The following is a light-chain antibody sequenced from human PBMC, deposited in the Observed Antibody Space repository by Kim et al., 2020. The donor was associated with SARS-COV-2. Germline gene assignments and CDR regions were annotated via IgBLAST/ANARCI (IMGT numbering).Light chain of an antibody. CDR3: SSYTGRSTYV. V-gene: IGLV2-14*03. CDR1: SSDVGAFNY. J-gene: IGLJ1*01. Sequence: GQSITISCTGTSSDVGAFNYVSWYQPHPGKAPKLMIYDVTKRPSGVSNRFSGSKSGNTASLTISGLQVEDEAYYYCSSYTGRSTYVFGTGTKVTVL. CDR2: DVT.